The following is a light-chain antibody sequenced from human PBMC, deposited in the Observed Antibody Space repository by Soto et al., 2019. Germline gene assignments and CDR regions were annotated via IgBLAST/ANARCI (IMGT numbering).Light chain of an antibody. Sequence: EIVLTQSTGTLSLSPGERATLSCRASQSLSNNYLAWYQQRPGQAPRLLISGASSRATGIPDRFRGSGSGTDFTLTISRLEPEDFAVYYCQHYGTSSGTFGQGTKVEIK. V-gene: IGKV3-20*01. J-gene: IGKJ2*01. CDR1: QSLSNNY. CDR3: QHYGTSSGT. CDR2: GAS.